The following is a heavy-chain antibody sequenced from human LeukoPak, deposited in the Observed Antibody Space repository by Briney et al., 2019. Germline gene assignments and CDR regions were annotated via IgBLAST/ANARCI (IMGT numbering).Heavy chain of an antibody. J-gene: IGHJ5*02. CDR3: ARELLVYDSLFDP. Sequence: PGGPLRLSCAASGFTFSSYEMNWVRQAPGKGLEWVSYISSSGSTIKYADSVKGRFTISRDNAKNSLYLQMNSLRAEDTAVYYCARELLVYDSLFDPWGQGTLVTVSS. CDR1: GFTFSSYE. D-gene: IGHD5/OR15-5a*01. V-gene: IGHV3-48*03. CDR2: ISSSGSTI.